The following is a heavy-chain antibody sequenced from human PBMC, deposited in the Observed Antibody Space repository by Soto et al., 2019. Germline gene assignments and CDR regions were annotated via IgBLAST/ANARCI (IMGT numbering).Heavy chain of an antibody. CDR1: GASVSSSRYY. J-gene: IGHJ4*02. CDR3: AREYYDFWSGHIDY. D-gene: IGHD3-3*01. Sequence: SETLSLTCAVSGASVSSSRYYWGWIRQPPGKGLEWIASIYYSGSTYSNPSLESRVTMSVDTSKNQFSLKLSSVTAADTAVYYCAREYYDFWSGHIDYWGQGTLVTVSS. CDR2: IYYSGST. V-gene: IGHV4-39*07.